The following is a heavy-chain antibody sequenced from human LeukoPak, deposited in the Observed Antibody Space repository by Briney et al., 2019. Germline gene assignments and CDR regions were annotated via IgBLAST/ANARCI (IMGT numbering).Heavy chain of an antibody. CDR1: GGSISTYY. Sequence: LETLSLTCTVSGGSISTYYWSWIRQPPGKGLEWIGYIDYSGSTNYNPSLKSRVTMSVDTSKHQFSLKLSSVTAADTAVYYCARVGSYCFDYWGQGTLVTVSS. CDR3: ARVGSYCFDY. CDR2: IDYSGST. D-gene: IGHD3-10*01. V-gene: IGHV4-59*01. J-gene: IGHJ4*02.